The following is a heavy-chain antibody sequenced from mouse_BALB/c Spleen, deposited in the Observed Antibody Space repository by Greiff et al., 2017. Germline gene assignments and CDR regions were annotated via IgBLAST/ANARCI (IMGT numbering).Heavy chain of an antibody. CDR2: INPSSGYT. D-gene: IGHD1-1*01. CDR3: ARGGAVGRDWYFDV. J-gene: IGHJ1*01. CDR1: GYTFTSYT. Sequence: QVQLKESAAELARPGASVKMSCKASGYTFTSYTMHWVKQRPGQGLEWIGYINPSSGYTEYNQKFKDKTTLTADKSSSTAYMQLSSLTSEDSAVYYCARGGAVGRDWYFDVWGAGTTVTVSS. V-gene: IGHV1-4*02.